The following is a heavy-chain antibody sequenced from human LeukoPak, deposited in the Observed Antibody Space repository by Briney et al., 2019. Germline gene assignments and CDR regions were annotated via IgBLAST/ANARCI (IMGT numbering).Heavy chain of an antibody. V-gene: IGHV4-39*01. CDR1: GGSINY. CDR3: ARFVNSYGYFDY. Sequence: SETLSLTCTVSGGSINYGGWIRQPPGKGLEWIGSLYYSGTTHYNPSLKSRVTISVDTSKNQFSLKLSSVTAADTAVYYCARFVNSYGYFDYWGQGTLVTVSS. J-gene: IGHJ4*02. D-gene: IGHD5-18*01. CDR2: LYYSGTT.